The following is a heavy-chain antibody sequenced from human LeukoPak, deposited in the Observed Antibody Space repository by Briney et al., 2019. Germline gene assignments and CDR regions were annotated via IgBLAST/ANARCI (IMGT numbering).Heavy chain of an antibody. CDR2: IYYSGST. Sequence: SETLSLTCTVSGGSISSGDYYWSWIRQPPGKGLEWIGYIYYSGSTYYNPSLKSRVTISVDTSKNQFSLKLSSVTAADTAVYYCSLSKDYDYVFRSYREPYPFDYWGQGTLVTVS. V-gene: IGHV4-30-4*01. CDR3: SLSKDYDYVFRSYREPYPFDY. D-gene: IGHD3-16*02. J-gene: IGHJ4*02. CDR1: GGSISSGDYY.